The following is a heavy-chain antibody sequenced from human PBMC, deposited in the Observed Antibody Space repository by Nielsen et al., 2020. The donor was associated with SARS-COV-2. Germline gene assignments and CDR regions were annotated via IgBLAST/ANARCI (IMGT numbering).Heavy chain of an antibody. Sequence: SETLSLTCAVSGGAIRNTYWGWIRQPPGKRLEWIAYSDHSWRINYNPSLKSRATISADTSKDQISLKLTSVTAADTAVYYCARLPAGTVSFDIWGQGTMVIVSS. J-gene: IGHJ3*02. CDR1: GGAIRNTY. V-gene: IGHV4-59*08. CDR3: ARLPAGTVSFDI. CDR2: SDHSWRI. D-gene: IGHD2-2*01.